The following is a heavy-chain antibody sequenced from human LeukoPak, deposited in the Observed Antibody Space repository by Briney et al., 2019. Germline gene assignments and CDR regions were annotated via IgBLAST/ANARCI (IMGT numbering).Heavy chain of an antibody. V-gene: IGHV3-48*04. CDR1: GFTFSGYS. J-gene: IGHJ2*01. Sequence: GGSLRLSCAASGFTFSGYSMNWVRQAPGKGLEWLSYISSPSSTIYYADSVRGRFTISRDNAKNSLYLQMNSLRAEDAAIYYCASAYLLPSIPYWYFDLWGRGTLVTVSS. D-gene: IGHD2-21*01. CDR2: ISSPSSTI. CDR3: ASAYLLPSIPYWYFDL.